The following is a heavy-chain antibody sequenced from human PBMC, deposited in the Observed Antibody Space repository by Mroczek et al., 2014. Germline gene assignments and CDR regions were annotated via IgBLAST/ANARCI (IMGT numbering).Heavy chain of an antibody. CDR3: AREPAMVRGVIDY. J-gene: IGHJ4*02. CDR2: INPNSGGT. V-gene: IGHV1-2*02. CDR1: GYTFTGYY. D-gene: IGHD3-10*01. Sequence: VQLVETGAEVKKPGASVKVSCKASGYTFTGYYMHWVRQAPGQGLEWMGWINPNSGGTNYAQKFQGRVTMTRDTSISTAYMELSRLRSDDTAVYYCAREPAMVRGVIDYVGPGNPGHRLL.